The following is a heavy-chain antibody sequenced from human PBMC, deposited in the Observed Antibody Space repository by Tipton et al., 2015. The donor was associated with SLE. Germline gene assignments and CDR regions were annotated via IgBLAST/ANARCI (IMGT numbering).Heavy chain of an antibody. Sequence: TLSLTCAVYGGSFSGYYWSWIRQPPGKRLEWIGEINHSGSTNYNPSLKSRVTISVDTSKNQFSLKLSSVTAADTAIYYCARDAPMGIWGQGTLVTVSS. V-gene: IGHV4-34*01. CDR1: GGSFSGYY. CDR3: ARDAPMGI. J-gene: IGHJ4*02. CDR2: INHSGST. D-gene: IGHD3-10*01.